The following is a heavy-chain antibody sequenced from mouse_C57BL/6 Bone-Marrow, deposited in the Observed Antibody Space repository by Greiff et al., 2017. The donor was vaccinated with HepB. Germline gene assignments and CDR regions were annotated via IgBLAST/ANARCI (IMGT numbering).Heavy chain of an antibody. CDR1: GYTFTSYG. Sequence: VQRVESGAELARPGASVKLSCKASGYTFTSYGISWVKQRTGQGLEWIGEIYPRSGNTYYNEKFKGKATLTADKSSSTAYMELRSLTSEDSAVYFCALGYYSNYEGYWGQGTTLTVSS. CDR3: ALGYYSNYEGY. J-gene: IGHJ2*01. CDR2: IYPRSGNT. V-gene: IGHV1-81*01. D-gene: IGHD2-5*01.